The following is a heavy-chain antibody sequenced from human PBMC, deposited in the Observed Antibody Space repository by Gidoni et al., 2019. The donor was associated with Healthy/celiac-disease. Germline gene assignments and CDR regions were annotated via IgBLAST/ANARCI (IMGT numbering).Heavy chain of an antibody. Sequence: QVQLVESGGGVVQPGRALRLSCAASGFTFSSYGMHWVRQAPGKGLGWVAVISYDGSNKYYADSVKGRFTISRDNSKNTLYLQMNSLRAEDTAVYYCAKEGVLEWLLYRLDYWGQGTLVTVSS. CDR2: ISYDGSNK. V-gene: IGHV3-30*18. CDR1: GFTFSSYG. D-gene: IGHD3-3*01. J-gene: IGHJ4*02. CDR3: AKEGVLEWLLYRLDY.